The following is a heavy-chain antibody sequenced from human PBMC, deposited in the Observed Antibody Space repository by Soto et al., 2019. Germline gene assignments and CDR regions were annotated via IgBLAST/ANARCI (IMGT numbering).Heavy chain of an antibody. CDR3: ARDQYDSSGYYLAY. CDR1: GFTFSSYG. Sequence: PGGSLRLSCAASGFTFSSYGMHWVRQAPGKGLEWVAVIWYDGSNKYYADSVKGRFTISRDNSKNTLYLQMNSLRAEDTAVYYCARDQYDSSGYYLAYWGQGTLVTVSS. V-gene: IGHV3-33*01. CDR2: IWYDGSNK. D-gene: IGHD3-22*01. J-gene: IGHJ4*02.